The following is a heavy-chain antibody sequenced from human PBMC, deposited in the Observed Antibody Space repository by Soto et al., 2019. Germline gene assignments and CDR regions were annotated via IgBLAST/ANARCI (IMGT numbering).Heavy chain of an antibody. D-gene: IGHD2-21*01. CDR1: GFTFSSFA. J-gene: IGHJ4*02. V-gene: IGHV3-30*04. Sequence: QVHLVESGGGVVQPGRSLRLSCAASGFTFSSFAMHWVRQAPGKGLEWVAVTTFDGKNQFYAESVKGRFTISRDNSKNILSLHMTSLRAEDTAVYYCGRDNAVVIDYWGQGTLVTVSS. CDR3: GRDNAVVIDY. CDR2: TTFDGKNQ.